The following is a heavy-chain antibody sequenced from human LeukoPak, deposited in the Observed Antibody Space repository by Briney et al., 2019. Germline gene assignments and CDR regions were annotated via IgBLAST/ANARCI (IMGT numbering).Heavy chain of an antibody. D-gene: IGHD2-21*01. CDR2: ISYDGSNK. CDR3: AKEAEGELYWGGYFEY. V-gene: IGHV3-30*18. CDR1: GFTFSSYG. Sequence: GGSLRLSCAASGFTFSSYGMHWVRQAPGKGLEWVAVISYDGSNKYYADSVKGRFTISRDNSKNTLYLQMNSLRAEDSAVYYCAKEAEGELYWGGYFEYWGQGTLVTVSS. J-gene: IGHJ4*02.